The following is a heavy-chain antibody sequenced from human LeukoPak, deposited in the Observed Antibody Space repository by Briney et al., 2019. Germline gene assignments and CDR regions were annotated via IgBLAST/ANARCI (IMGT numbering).Heavy chain of an antibody. CDR2: ISGSGGRT. J-gene: IGHJ4*02. D-gene: IGHD6-19*01. Sequence: HPGGSLRLSCAASGFTFSSYAMSWVRQAPGEGLEWVSAISGSGGRTYYADSVKGRFTISRDNSKNTLYLQMNSLRAEDTAVYYCAKDRGQWLPSSFDYWGQGTLVTVSS. CDR3: AKDRGQWLPSSFDY. V-gene: IGHV3-23*01. CDR1: GFTFSSYA.